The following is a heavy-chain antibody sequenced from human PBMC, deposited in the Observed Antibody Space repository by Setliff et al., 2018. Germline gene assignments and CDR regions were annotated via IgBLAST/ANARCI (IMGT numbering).Heavy chain of an antibody. J-gene: IGHJ4*02. CDR2: IYYRGDT. CDR3: ARTGTYRYFDY. CDR1: GASLSSGTYY. V-gene: IGHV4-39*01. Sequence: SETLSLTCTVSGASLSSGTYYWGWIRQPPGKGLEWIGRIYYRGDTYYNASLKGRLTISVDTAQNQFSLRLTSGTAADTAVYYCARTGTYRYFDYWGQGALVTVSS. D-gene: IGHD1-1*01.